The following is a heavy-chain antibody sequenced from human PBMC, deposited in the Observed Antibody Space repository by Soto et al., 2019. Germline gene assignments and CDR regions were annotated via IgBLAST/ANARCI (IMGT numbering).Heavy chain of an antibody. CDR2: IDPSDSYT. V-gene: IGHV5-10-1*01. CDR1: GYSFTSYW. CDR3: ARPGAAADTYYYYYYGMDV. D-gene: IGHD6-25*01. Sequence: GASLKISCKGSGYSFTSYWISWVRQMPGKGLEWMGRIDPSDSYTNYSPSFQGHVTISADKSISTAYLQWSSLKASDTAMYYCARPGAAADTYYYYYYGMDVWGQGTTVTVS. J-gene: IGHJ6*02.